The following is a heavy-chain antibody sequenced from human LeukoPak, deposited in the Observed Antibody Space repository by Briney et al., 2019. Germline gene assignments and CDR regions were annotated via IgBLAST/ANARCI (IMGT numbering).Heavy chain of an antibody. D-gene: IGHD3-3*01. V-gene: IGHV3-74*01. CDR1: GFTFSSYW. CDR2: INSDGSST. CDR3: ASYYDFWSGYTTWYYYGMDV. J-gene: IGHJ6*02. Sequence: GGSLRLSCAASGFTFSSYWMHWVRQAPGKGLVWVSRINSDGSSTSYADSVKGRFTISRDNAKNTLYLQMNSLRAEDTAVYYCASYYDFWSGYTTWYYYGMDVWGQGTTVTVSS.